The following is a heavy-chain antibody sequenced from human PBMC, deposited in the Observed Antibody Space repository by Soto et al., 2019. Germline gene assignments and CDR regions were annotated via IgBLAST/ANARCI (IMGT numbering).Heavy chain of an antibody. Sequence: QVQLVESGEGVVQPGRSLRLCCAASGFTFSSYGMHWVRQAPGKGLEWVAVISYDGSNKYYADSVKGRFTISRDNSKNTLYLQMNSLRAEDTAVYYCAKDRGQQWLVRYYFDYWGQGTLVTVSS. CDR1: GFTFSSYG. V-gene: IGHV3-30*18. CDR3: AKDRGQQWLVRYYFDY. J-gene: IGHJ4*02. D-gene: IGHD6-19*01. CDR2: ISYDGSNK.